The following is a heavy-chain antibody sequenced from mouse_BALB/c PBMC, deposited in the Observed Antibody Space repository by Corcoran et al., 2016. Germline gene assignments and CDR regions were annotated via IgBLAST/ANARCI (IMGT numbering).Heavy chain of an antibody. D-gene: IGHD2-14*01. CDR3: ACLYYRYEGY. J-gene: IGHJ2*01. V-gene: IGHV14-3*02. CDR2: IDPANGNT. CDR1: GFNIKDTY. Sequence: EVQLQQSGAELVKPGASVKLSCTASGFNIKDTYMHWVKQRPEQGLEWIGRIDPANGNTKYDPKFQGKATITADTSSNTAYLQLSSQTSEDTAVYYCACLYYRYEGYWGQGTTLTVSS.